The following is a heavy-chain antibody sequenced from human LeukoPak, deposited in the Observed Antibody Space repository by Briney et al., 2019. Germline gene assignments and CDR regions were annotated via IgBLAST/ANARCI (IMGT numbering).Heavy chain of an antibody. V-gene: IGHV4-34*01. CDR1: GGSFSGYY. CDR2: INHSGST. J-gene: IGHJ6*02. CDR3: ARDSHGSGCPRRGYYYYGMDV. Sequence: SETLSLTCAVYGGSFSGYYWSWIRQPPGKGLEWIGEINHSGSTNYNLSLKSRVTISVDTSKNQFSLKLSSVTAADTAVYYCARDSHGSGCPRRGYYYYGMDVWGQGTTVTVSS. D-gene: IGHD3-10*01.